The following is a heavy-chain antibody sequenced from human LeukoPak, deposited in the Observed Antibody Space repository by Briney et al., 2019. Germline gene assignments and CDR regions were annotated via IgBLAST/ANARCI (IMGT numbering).Heavy chain of an antibody. Sequence: PGGSLRLSCAASGFTFNNYAMCSVRQAPGKGLEWVSTISGSDDNTYYADSVKGRFTISRDISKNTLYLQMNSLRADDTAVYYCANDFDHWGQGTLVTVSS. CDR3: ANDFDH. CDR1: GFTFNNYA. CDR2: ISGSDDNT. V-gene: IGHV3-23*01. J-gene: IGHJ4*02.